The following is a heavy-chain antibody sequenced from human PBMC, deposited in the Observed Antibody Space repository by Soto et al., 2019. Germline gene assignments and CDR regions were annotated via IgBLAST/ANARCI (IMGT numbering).Heavy chain of an antibody. CDR3: ARVRYFESSAYYYPDY. Sequence: PSETLSVTWTVSGGSIGDYYWTWIRQPPGKGLEWIGYMYYRGSTKYNPSLESRVTMSVDMSKNQFSLRLTSVSAADTAVYYCARVRYFESSAYYYPDYWGQGTLVTVSS. J-gene: IGHJ4*02. CDR2: MYYRGST. V-gene: IGHV4-59*01. CDR1: GGSIGDYY. D-gene: IGHD3-22*01.